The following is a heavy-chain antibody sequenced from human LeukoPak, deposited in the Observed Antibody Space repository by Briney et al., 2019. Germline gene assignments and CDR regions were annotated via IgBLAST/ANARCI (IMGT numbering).Heavy chain of an antibody. CDR3: VKDFHNSRTFDY. CDR1: GFTFSTCG. J-gene: IGHJ4*02. V-gene: IGHV3-30*02. Sequence: QTGGSLRLSCAASGFTFSTCGMHWVRQAPGKGLEWVAFINDGGNRKDYTDSVQGRLTISRDTSKNILYLQMNSLRVEDTAVYYCVKDFHNSRTFDYWGQGTLVTVSS. D-gene: IGHD1-1*01. CDR2: INDGGNRK.